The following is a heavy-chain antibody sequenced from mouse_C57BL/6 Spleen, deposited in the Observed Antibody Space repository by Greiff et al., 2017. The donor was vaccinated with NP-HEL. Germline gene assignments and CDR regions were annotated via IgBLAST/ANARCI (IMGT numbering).Heavy chain of an antibody. Sequence: EVQLQQSGPELVKPGASVKMSCKASGYTFTDYNMHWVKQSPGKSLEWIGYINPNNGGTSYNQKFKGKATLTVNKSSSTAYMELRSLTSEDSAVYYCARGLRPPYYAMDYWGQGTSVTVSS. CDR3: ARGLRPPYYAMDY. CDR1: GYTFTDYN. V-gene: IGHV1-22*01. D-gene: IGHD2-4*01. J-gene: IGHJ4*01. CDR2: INPNNGGT.